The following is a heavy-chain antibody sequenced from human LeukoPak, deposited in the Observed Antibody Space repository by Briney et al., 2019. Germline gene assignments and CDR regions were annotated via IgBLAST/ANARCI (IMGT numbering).Heavy chain of an antibody. Sequence: SETVSLTCAVYGGSFSGYYWSWIRQPPGKGLEWIGEINHSGSTNYNPSLKSRVTISVDTSKNQFSLKLSSVTAADTAVYYCARRGRKATVTTRAAFDIWGQGTMVTVSS. CDR1: GGSFSGYY. CDR2: INHSGST. D-gene: IGHD4-17*01. J-gene: IGHJ3*02. CDR3: ARRGRKATVTTRAAFDI. V-gene: IGHV4-34*01.